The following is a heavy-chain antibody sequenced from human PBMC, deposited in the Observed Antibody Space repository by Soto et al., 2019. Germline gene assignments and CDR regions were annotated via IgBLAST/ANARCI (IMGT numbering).Heavy chain of an antibody. CDR2: VYHSWST. D-gene: IGHD2-15*01. CDR3: AIARWYDGFDI. J-gene: IGHJ3*02. Sequence: NPSETLSLTCAVSSYSISSGYYWGWIRQPPGKGLEWIGSVYHSWSTYYDPSLNSRVTISLDTSKNQVSLRLTSLTAADTAMYYCAIARWYDGFDIWGQGTLVTV. CDR1: SYSISSGYY. V-gene: IGHV4-38-2*01.